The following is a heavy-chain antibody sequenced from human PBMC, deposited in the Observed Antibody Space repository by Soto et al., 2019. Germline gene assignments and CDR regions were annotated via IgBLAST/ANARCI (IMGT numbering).Heavy chain of an antibody. CDR1: GFTFSTYS. D-gene: IGHD3-22*01. Sequence: EVQLVESGGGLVQPGGSLRLSCAASGFTFSTYSMNWVRQAPGKGLEWVSYISSSGTTEYYADSVKGRFTISRDNAKNSLYLQMDSLRAEDMAVYYCARSSSGEGYWGQGTLVTVSS. CDR3: ARSSSGEGY. V-gene: IGHV3-48*01. J-gene: IGHJ4*02. CDR2: ISSSGTTE.